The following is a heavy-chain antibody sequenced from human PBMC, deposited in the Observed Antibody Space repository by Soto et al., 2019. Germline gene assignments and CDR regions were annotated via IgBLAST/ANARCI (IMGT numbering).Heavy chain of an antibody. CDR3: ASGGNWFDP. D-gene: IGHD3-16*01. Sequence: PSETLSLTCAVSGGSITSANWWTWVRQPPGGGLEWIGEISHSGITNYKASLKSRVTMSVDKTKNDVSLKLTSVTAADTAVYYCASGGNWFDPWGQGVLVTV. J-gene: IGHJ5*02. CDR1: GGSITSANW. V-gene: IGHV4-4*02. CDR2: ISHSGIT.